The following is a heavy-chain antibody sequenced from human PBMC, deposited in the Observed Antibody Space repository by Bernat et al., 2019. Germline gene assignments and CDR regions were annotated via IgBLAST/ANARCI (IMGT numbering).Heavy chain of an antibody. CDR1: GFTFSNAW. V-gene: IGHV3-15*01. CDR3: TTLKTTWGY. D-gene: IGHD4-17*01. J-gene: IGHJ4*02. Sequence: EVLLVESGGGLVRPGGSLRLSCAASGFTFSNAWMSWVRQAPGKGLEWVGRIKGKTDGGTTDYAAPVKDRFTISRDDSEHTLYLQMNSLKTEDTAVYYCTTLKTTWGYWGQGTLLTVSS. CDR2: IKGKTDGGTT.